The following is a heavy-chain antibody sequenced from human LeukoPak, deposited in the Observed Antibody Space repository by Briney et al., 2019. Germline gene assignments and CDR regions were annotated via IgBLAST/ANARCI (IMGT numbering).Heavy chain of an antibody. CDR3: ARASQGVAARPRRYFDY. Sequence: SQTLSLTCTVSGGSISSGGYYWSWIRQHPGKGLDWIGYIYYSGSTNYNPSLKSRVTISVDTSKNQFSLKLSSVTAADTAVYYCARASQGVAARPRRYFDYWGQGTLVTVSS. CDR2: IYYSGST. CDR1: GGSISSGGYY. D-gene: IGHD6-6*01. J-gene: IGHJ4*02. V-gene: IGHV4-31*03.